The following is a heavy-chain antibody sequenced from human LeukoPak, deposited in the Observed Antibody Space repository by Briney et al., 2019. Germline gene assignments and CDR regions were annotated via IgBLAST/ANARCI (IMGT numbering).Heavy chain of an antibody. CDR2: INHSGST. V-gene: IGHV4-34*01. CDR1: GGSFSGYY. Sequence: SETLSLTCAVYGGSFSGYYWSWIRQPPGKGLEWIGEINHSGSTNYNPSLKSRVTISVDTSKNQFSLKLSSVTAADTAVYYCARPRWLQFVYYFDYWGQGTLVTVSS. CDR3: ARPRWLQFVYYFDY. D-gene: IGHD5-24*01. J-gene: IGHJ4*02.